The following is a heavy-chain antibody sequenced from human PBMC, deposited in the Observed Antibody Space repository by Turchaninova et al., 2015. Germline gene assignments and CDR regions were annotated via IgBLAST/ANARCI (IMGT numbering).Heavy chain of an antibody. Sequence: QVQLVESGGGLVKPGGSLRLSCAASGFTFRDYYMSWVRQAPGKEVEWVSYISGGGDYTNYVGAVKGRFTSSRDNAKNSLYLQMNSLRAEDTAVYYCTRDPRAGDYWGQGTLVTVSS. D-gene: IGHD1-26*01. CDR3: TRDPRAGDY. J-gene: IGHJ4*02. CDR1: GFTFRDYY. V-gene: IGHV3-11*06. CDR2: ISGGGDYT.